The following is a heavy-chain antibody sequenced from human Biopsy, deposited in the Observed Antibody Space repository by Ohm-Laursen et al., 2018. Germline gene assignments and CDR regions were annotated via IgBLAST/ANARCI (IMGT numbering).Heavy chain of an antibody. CDR2: IYSGGNT. D-gene: IGHD6-19*01. J-gene: IGHJ4*02. Sequence: SQTLSLTCTVSGDSLTSGPENWSWIRQSPGQGLEYIGFIYSGGNTNYNPSLKNRVTMSVDTSKNQLYLKLYSVTAADTAVYYCARGRRTSGWPYFDNWGRGALVIVSP. V-gene: IGHV4-61*01. CDR1: GDSLTSGPEN. CDR3: ARGRRTSGWPYFDN.